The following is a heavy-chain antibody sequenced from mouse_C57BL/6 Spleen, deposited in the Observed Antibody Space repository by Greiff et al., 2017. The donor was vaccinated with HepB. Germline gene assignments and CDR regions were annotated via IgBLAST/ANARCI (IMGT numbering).Heavy chain of an antibody. V-gene: IGHV5-9-1*02. D-gene: IGHD3-2*02. Sequence: EVKLMESGEGLVKPGGSLKLSCAASGFTFSSYAMSWVRQTPEKRLEWVAYISSGGDYIYYADTVKGRFTISRDNARNTLYLQMSSLKSEDTAMYYCTRDQLMLPRDYAMDYWGQGTSVTVSS. CDR2: ISSGGDYI. CDR3: TRDQLMLPRDYAMDY. CDR1: GFTFSSYA. J-gene: IGHJ4*01.